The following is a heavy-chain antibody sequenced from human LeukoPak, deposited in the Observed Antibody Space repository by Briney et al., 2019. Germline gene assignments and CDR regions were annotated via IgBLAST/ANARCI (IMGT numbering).Heavy chain of an antibody. J-gene: IGHJ4*02. D-gene: IGHD3-3*01. V-gene: IGHV3-7*01. CDR1: GFTFSTYW. Sequence: GGSLRLSCTASGFTFSTYWMSWVRQAPGKGLECVASIKQDGSEKEYVDSVKGRFTVSRDNAKNSLYLQMISLRAEDTAVYYCARWRGAQSEFEYWGQGTLVTVSS. CDR2: IKQDGSEK. CDR3: ARWRGAQSEFEY.